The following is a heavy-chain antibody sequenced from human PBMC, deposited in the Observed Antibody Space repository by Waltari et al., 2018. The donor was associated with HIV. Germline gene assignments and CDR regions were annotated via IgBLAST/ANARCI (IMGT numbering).Heavy chain of an antibody. Sequence: QVQLVESGGHLVQPGGSLRLSCAASGFSFSAYGMNWVRQAPGRGLGWVTFIRSDGTNKYYANFGKGRFTISRDNSENTLYLQMNSLRSEDTAVYYCAKDDDYGGKSGWFDSWGQGALVTVSS. D-gene: IGHD4-17*01. J-gene: IGHJ5*01. V-gene: IGHV3-30*02. CDR1: GFSFSAYG. CDR3: AKDDDYGGKSGWFDS. CDR2: IRSDGTNK.